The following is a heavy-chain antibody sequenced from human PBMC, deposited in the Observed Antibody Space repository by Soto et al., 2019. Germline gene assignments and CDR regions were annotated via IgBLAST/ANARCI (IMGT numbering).Heavy chain of an antibody. D-gene: IGHD2-15*01. J-gene: IGHJ5*02. CDR3: ARGRDRFMVAATLNWFDP. Sequence: EVQLVESGGGLVQPGGSLRLSCAASGFTFSSYSMNWVRQAPGKGLEWISYISDSGNSIYHADSVKGRFTISRDNAKNTLYLQMNSLRDEDTAVYYCARGRDRFMVAATLNWFDPWGQGALVIVSS. CDR1: GFTFSSYS. CDR2: ISDSGNSI. V-gene: IGHV3-48*02.